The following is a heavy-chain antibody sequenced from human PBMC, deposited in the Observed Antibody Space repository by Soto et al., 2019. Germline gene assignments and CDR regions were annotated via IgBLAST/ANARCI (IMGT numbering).Heavy chain of an antibody. J-gene: IGHJ6*02. CDR2: IIPIFGTA. CDR1: GGTFSSYA. CDR3: AREAPRVRYSGYDYVLVSDYGMDV. D-gene: IGHD5-12*01. V-gene: IGHV1-69*13. Sequence: SVKVSCKASGGTFSSYAISWVRQAPGQGLEWMGGIIPIFGTANYAQKFQGRVTITADESTSTAYMELSSLRSEDTAVYYCAREAPRVRYSGYDYVLVSDYGMDVWGQGTTVTVSS.